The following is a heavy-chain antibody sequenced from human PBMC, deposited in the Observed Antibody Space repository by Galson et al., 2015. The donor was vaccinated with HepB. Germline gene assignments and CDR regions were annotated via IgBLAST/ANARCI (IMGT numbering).Heavy chain of an antibody. D-gene: IGHD3-10*01. CDR1: GYTFSSYA. Sequence: SVKVSCKASGYTFSSYAISWVRQAPGQGLEWMGGIIPIFGTANYAQKFQGRVTITADESTSTAYMELSSLRSEDTAVYYCARERITMVRGVFDYWGQGTLVTVSS. CDR3: ARERITMVRGVFDY. J-gene: IGHJ4*02. CDR2: IIPIFGTA. V-gene: IGHV1-69*13.